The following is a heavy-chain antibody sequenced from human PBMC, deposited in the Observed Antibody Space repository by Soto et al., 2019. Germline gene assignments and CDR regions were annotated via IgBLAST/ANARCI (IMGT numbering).Heavy chain of an antibody. CDR1: GDSISSGGYH. V-gene: IGHV4-31*03. CDR3: ARLAYSSRGGQVFDY. J-gene: IGHJ4*02. CDR2: IYYSGDT. Sequence: QVQLQESGPGLVEPSQTLSLTCNVSGDSISSGGYHWSWIRQHPGKGLEWIVYIYYSGDTYYNPSLKRRVAISVHTSKKQFSLNLSSATAADTAVYYCARLAYSSRGGQVFDYWGQGVLVTVSS. D-gene: IGHD6-13*01.